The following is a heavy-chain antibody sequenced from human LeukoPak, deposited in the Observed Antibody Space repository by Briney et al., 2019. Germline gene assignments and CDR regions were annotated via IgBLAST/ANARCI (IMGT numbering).Heavy chain of an antibody. CDR1: GFTFSSYA. CDR3: ARGAGYSINWHASDI. J-gene: IGHJ3*02. CDR2: ISGSGGST. V-gene: IGHV3-23*01. Sequence: PGGSLRLSCAASGFTFSSYAMSWVRQAPGKGLEWVSAISGSGGSTYYADSVKGRFTISRDNAKNSLYLQMNSLRAEDTAVYYCARGAGYSINWHASDIWGRGTMVTVSS. D-gene: IGHD6-13*01.